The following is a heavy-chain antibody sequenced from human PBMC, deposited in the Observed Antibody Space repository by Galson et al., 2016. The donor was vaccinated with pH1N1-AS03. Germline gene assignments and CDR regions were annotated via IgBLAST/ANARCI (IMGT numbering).Heavy chain of an antibody. V-gene: IGHV4-39*01. J-gene: IGHJ6*03. D-gene: IGHD6-13*01. CDR1: SGSISNSNYY. CDR3: ARHPYNSSPLYYYFYYMDV. CDR2: IYYSGSA. Sequence: ETLSLTCTVSSGSISNSNYYWGWIRQPPGKGLEWIGSIYYSGSAYYNPSLKSRVTISIDTSKNQFSLRLSSVTAADTAVYYCARHPYNSSPLYYYFYYMDVWGKGTTVTVSS.